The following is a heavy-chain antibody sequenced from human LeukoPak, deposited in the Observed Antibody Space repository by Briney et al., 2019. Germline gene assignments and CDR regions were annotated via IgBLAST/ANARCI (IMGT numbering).Heavy chain of an antibody. J-gene: IGHJ4*02. D-gene: IGHD4-23*01. CDR3: ARGRPHGNDY. V-gene: IGHV3-74*01. CDR2: IASDGSST. Sequence: GGSLRLSCAVSGLTFSSSWMDWVRQAPGKGLVWVSRIASDGSSTTYADSVKGRFSISRDNAKNTLYLQMNSLRVEDTAVYYCARGRPHGNDYWGQGTLVTVSS. CDR1: GLTFSSSW.